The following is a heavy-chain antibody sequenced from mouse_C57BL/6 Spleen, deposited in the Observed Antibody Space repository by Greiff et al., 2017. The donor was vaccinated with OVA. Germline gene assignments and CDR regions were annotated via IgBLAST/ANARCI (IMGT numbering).Heavy chain of an antibody. Sequence: QVQLKQPGAELVKPGASVKLSCKASGYTFTSYWMQWVKQRPGQGLEWIGEIDPSDSYTNYTQKFKGKATLTVDTSSSTAYMQLSSLTSEDSAVYYSARGGYDSIGAWFADWGQGTLVTVSA. CDR2: IDPSDSYT. V-gene: IGHV1-50*01. CDR1: GYTFTSYW. CDR3: ARGGYDSIGAWFAD. J-gene: IGHJ3*01. D-gene: IGHD2-4*01.